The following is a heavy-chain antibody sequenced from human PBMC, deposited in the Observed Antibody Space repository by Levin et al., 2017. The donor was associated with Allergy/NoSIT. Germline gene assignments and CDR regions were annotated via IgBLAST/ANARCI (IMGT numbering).Heavy chain of an antibody. D-gene: IGHD6-13*01. Sequence: SETLSLTCAVYGGSFSGYYWSWIRQPPGKGLEWIGEINHSGSTNYNPSLKSRVTISVDTSKNQFSLKLSSVTVADTAVYYCARPRALDSSWNALGYWGQGTLVTVSS. J-gene: IGHJ4*02. CDR2: INHSGST. V-gene: IGHV4-34*01. CDR1: GGSFSGYY. CDR3: ARPRALDSSWNALGY.